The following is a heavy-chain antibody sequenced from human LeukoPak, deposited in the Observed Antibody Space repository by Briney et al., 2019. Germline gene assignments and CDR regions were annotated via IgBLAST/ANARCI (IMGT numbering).Heavy chain of an antibody. CDR1: GFTFSSYA. D-gene: IGHD6-19*01. CDR2: ISGSGDST. V-gene: IGHV3-23*01. CDR3: AKRAVAGTGRVFDI. J-gene: IGHJ3*02. Sequence: PGGSLRLSCAASGFTFSSYAMNWLRQAPGKGLEWGSLISGSGDSTDYADSVKGRFTISRDNSKNTMYLQINSLRADDTAVYYCAKRAVAGTGRVFDIWGQGTLVTVSS.